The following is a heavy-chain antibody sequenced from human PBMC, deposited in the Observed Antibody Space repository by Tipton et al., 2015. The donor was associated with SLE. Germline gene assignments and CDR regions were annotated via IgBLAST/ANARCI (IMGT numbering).Heavy chain of an antibody. Sequence: TLSLTCTVSSYSFSNDQFWGWFRQPPGKGLEWIGRVYTAGSTDYNPSLKGRGTISLDRSNNQFSLKLTSVTAADTAGYYCARGRWNVDDWGQGILVTVAS. D-gene: IGHD1-1*01. CDR2: VYTAGST. CDR1: SYSFSNDQF. J-gene: IGHJ4*02. V-gene: IGHV4-38-2*02. CDR3: ARGRWNVDD.